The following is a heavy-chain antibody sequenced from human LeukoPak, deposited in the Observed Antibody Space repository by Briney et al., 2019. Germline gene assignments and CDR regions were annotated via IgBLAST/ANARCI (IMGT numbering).Heavy chain of an antibody. V-gene: IGHV3-30-3*01. J-gene: IGHJ4*02. D-gene: IGHD4-17*01. CDR1: GGTFSSYA. CDR2: ISYDGSNK. CDR3: ASAHDYGDPVDY. Sequence: SCKASGGTFSSYAMHWVRQAPGKGLEWVAVISYDGSNKYYADSVKGRFTISRDNSKNTLYLQMNSLRAEDTAVYYCASAHDYGDPVDYWGQGTLVTVSS.